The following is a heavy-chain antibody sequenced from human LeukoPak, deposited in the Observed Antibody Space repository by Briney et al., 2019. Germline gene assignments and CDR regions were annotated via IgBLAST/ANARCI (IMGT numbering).Heavy chain of an antibody. J-gene: IGHJ4*02. Sequence: GASVKVSCKASGGAFSSYSIRRVRQAPGQGLEWMGGIIPIFWTANYAQKFQGRGTITADASTSTAYMELSSLRSEDTAVYYCARVSRTTMVRGVITFDFWGQGTLVTVSS. CDR1: GGAFSSYS. D-gene: IGHD3-10*01. V-gene: IGHV1-69*13. CDR3: ARVSRTTMVRGVITFDF. CDR2: IIPIFWTA.